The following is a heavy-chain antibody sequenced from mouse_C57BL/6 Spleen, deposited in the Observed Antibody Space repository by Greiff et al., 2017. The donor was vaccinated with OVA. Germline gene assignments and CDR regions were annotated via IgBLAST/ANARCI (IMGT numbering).Heavy chain of an antibody. J-gene: IGHJ1*03. CDR1: GYTFTSYW. CDR3: ARGITTVVPYWYFDV. V-gene: IGHV1-69*01. Sequence: QVQLQQPGAELVMPGASVKLSCKASGYTFTSYWMHWVKQRPGQGLEWIGEIDPSDSYTNYNQKFKGKSTLTVDKSSSPAYLQLSSLTSEDSAVYYCARGITTVVPYWYFDVWGTGTTVTVAS. D-gene: IGHD1-1*01. CDR2: IDPSDSYT.